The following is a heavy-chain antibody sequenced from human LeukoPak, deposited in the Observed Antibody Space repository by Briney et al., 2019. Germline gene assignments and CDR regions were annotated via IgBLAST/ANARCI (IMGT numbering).Heavy chain of an antibody. CDR3: APDLDY. CDR1: GFTFSSYS. CDR2: ISSSSSYT. J-gene: IGHJ4*02. Sequence: GGSLRLSCAASGFTFSSYSMNWVRQAPGKGLEWVSSISSSSSYTYYADSVKGRFTISRDNARNSLYLQMNSLRAKDTAVYYCAPDLDYWGQGTLVTVSS. V-gene: IGHV3-21*01.